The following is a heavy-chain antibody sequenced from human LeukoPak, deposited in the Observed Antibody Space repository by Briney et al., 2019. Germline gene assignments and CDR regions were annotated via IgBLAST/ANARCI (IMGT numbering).Heavy chain of an antibody. CDR2: IYYSGST. CDR3: ARGKSVVPAKYCFDY. Sequence: SETLSLTCTVSGGSISSYYWSWIRQPPGKGLEWIGYIYYSGSTNYNPSLKSRVTISVDTSKNQFSLKLSSVTAADTAVYYCARGKSVVPAKYCFDYWGQGTLVTVSS. D-gene: IGHD2-2*01. CDR1: GGSISSYY. J-gene: IGHJ4*02. V-gene: IGHV4-59*01.